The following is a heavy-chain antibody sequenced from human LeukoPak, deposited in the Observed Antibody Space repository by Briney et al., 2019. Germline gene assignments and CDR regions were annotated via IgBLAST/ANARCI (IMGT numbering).Heavy chain of an antibody. Sequence: HPGRSLRLSCAASGFTFSSYGMRWVRQAPGKGLEWVAVIWYDGSNKYYADSVKGRFTISRDNSKSTLYLQMNSLRAEDTAMYYCARGRSTLDAFDIWGQGTMVTVSS. J-gene: IGHJ3*02. CDR1: GFTFSSYG. V-gene: IGHV3-33*01. CDR2: IWYDGSNK. CDR3: ARGRSTLDAFDI.